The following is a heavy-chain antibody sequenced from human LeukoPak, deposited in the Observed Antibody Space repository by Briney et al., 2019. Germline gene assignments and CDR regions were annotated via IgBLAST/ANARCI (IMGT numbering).Heavy chain of an antibody. D-gene: IGHD6-13*01. CDR2: INHSGST. CDR1: GGSFSGYY. CDR3: AQSGGAYSSSWYKY. J-gene: IGHJ4*02. V-gene: IGHV4-34*01. Sequence: SETLSLTFAVYGGSFSGYYWSWIRQPPGKGLEWIGEINHSGSTNYNPSLKSRVTISVDTSKNQFSLKLSSVTAADTAVYYCAQSGGAYSSSWYKYWGQGTLVTVSS.